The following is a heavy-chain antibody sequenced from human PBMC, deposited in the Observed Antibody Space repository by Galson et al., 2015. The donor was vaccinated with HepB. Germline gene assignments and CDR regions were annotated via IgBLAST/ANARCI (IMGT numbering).Heavy chain of an antibody. J-gene: IGHJ4*02. CDR2: ISGNGGST. Sequence: SLRLSCAASGFTFSSYAMSWVRQAPGKGLEWVSAISGNGGSTYYADSVKGRFTISRDNSKNTLYLQMNSLRAEDTAVYYCAKPYYDILTGTGYFDYWGQGTLVTVSS. D-gene: IGHD3-9*01. CDR1: GFTFSSYA. CDR3: AKPYYDILTGTGYFDY. V-gene: IGHV3-23*01.